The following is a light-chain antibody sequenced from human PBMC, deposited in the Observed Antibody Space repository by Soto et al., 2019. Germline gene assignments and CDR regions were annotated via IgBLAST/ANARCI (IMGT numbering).Light chain of an antibody. CDR2: DVT. J-gene: IGLJ1*01. Sequence: QSALTQPASVSGSPGQSITISCTGTSSDVGGYNYVSWYQHHPGKAPRLMIYDVTVRPSGVSNRSSGSKSGDTASLTISGLQADDEADYYCSSYTSSSTLYVFGTGTKLTVL. CDR3: SSYTSSSTLYV. CDR1: SSDVGGYNY. V-gene: IGLV2-14*03.